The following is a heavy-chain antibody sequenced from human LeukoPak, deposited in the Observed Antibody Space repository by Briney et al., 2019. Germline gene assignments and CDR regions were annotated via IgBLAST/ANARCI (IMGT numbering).Heavy chain of an antibody. J-gene: IGHJ4*02. CDR1: GFTFNNAW. D-gene: IGHD3-22*01. CDR2: ISSSSSTI. Sequence: GGSLRLSCAASGFTFNNAWMNWVRQAPGKGLEWVSYISSSSSTIYYADSVKGRFTISRDNAKNSLYLQMNSLRAEDTAVYYCARDPYYYDSSGYDSWGQGTLVTVSS. V-gene: IGHV3-48*01. CDR3: ARDPYYYDSSGYDS.